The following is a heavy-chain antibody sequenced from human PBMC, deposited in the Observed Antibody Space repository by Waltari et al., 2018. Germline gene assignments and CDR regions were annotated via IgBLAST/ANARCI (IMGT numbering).Heavy chain of an antibody. V-gene: IGHV4-39*01. CDR2: IYFSGNT. J-gene: IGHJ5*02. Sequence: QLQLQESGPGLVKPSETLSLTCTVSGDSISRSSYYWGWFRQSPGKGLEGIWTIYFSGNTYSDPTLKSRVTISGDTYTIQFSLELSSVPAADTAVYYWARHCKRHGYRFDPWGQGTLVTVSS. D-gene: IGHD5-12*01. CDR1: GDSISRSSYY. CDR3: ARHCKRHGYRFDP.